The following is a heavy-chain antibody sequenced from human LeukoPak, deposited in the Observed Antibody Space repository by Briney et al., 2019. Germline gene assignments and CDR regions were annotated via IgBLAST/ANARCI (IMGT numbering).Heavy chain of an antibody. V-gene: IGHV1-18*01. D-gene: IGHD3-3*01. CDR2: ISAYNGNT. CDR1: GYSFTSYG. J-gene: IGHJ6*02. CDR3: ARVMGILDYDFWSGPNYYYYGMDV. Sequence: ASVKVSCKASGYSFTSYGISWVRQAPGQGLEWMGWISAYNGNTNYAQKLQGRVTMTTDTSTSTAYMELRSLRSDDTAVYYCARVMGILDYDFWSGPNYYYYGMDVWGQGTTVTVSS.